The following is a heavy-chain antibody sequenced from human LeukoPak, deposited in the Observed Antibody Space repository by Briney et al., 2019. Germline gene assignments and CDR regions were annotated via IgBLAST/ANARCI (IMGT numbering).Heavy chain of an antibody. V-gene: IGHV3-23*01. Sequence: GGSLRLSCAASGFIFSDYALHWVRQAPGKLEWVSGISGPGSSTYYTDSVKGRFTISRDNSKNTLYLQMNSLRAEDTAVYYCARGSGGDPFDYWGQGTLVTVSS. J-gene: IGHJ4*02. D-gene: IGHD3-10*01. CDR2: ISGPGSST. CDR1: GFIFSDYA. CDR3: ARGSGGDPFDY.